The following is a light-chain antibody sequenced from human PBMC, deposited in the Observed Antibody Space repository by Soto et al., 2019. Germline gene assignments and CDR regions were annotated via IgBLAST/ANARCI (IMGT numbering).Light chain of an antibody. V-gene: IGLV2-14*01. CDR2: EVT. Sequence: QSALTQPASVSGSPGQSITISCTGTSSEVGGYNYVSWYQQHPGKAPKLMIYEVTNRPSGVSNRFSGSKSGNTASLTISGLQAEDEADYYCSSYTSSSTPVFGGGTKVTVL. CDR3: SSYTSSSTPV. J-gene: IGLJ3*02. CDR1: SSEVGGYNY.